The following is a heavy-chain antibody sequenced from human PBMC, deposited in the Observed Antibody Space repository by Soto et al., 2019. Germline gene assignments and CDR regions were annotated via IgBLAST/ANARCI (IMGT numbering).Heavy chain of an antibody. V-gene: IGHV1-69*13. D-gene: IGHD2-15*01. CDR1: GGTFSSYA. J-gene: IGHJ4*02. CDR2: IIPIFGTA. CDR3: ARDRGSGGTPVGY. Sequence: ASVKVSCKASGGTFSSYAISWVRQAPGQGLEWMGGIIPIFGTANYAQKFQGRVTITADESTSTAYMELSSLRSEDTAVYYCARDRGSGGTPVGYWGQGTLVTVSS.